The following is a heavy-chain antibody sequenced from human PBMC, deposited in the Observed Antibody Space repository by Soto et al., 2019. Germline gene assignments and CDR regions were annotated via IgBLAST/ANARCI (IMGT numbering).Heavy chain of an antibody. D-gene: IGHD4-4*01. V-gene: IGHV3-7*03. J-gene: IGHJ4*02. Sequence: PGGSLRLSCAVSGLSFSSAWMTWIRQAPGKGLERVAIMNEDGSERYYVDSVKGRFTISRDNAKNALFLQMNSLRVEGTAVYFCARDRAYSRFDYWGQGSLVTVSS. CDR3: ARDRAYSRFDY. CDR2: MNEDGSER. CDR1: GLSFSSAW.